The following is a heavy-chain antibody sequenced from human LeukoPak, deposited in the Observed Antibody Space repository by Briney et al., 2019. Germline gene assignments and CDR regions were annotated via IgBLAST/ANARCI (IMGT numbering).Heavy chain of an antibody. D-gene: IGHD6-13*01. Sequence: GGSLRLSCAASGFTFDDYAMNWVRQAPGKGLEWVSGITSNSGRTYYADSVKGRFTNSRDNSKNTLYLQMNSLRVEDTAVYYCTKGPPDSSTWYKRTEGWGQGTLVTVSS. V-gene: IGHV3-23*01. J-gene: IGHJ4*02. CDR1: GFTFDDYA. CDR3: TKGPPDSSTWYKRTEG. CDR2: ITSNSGRT.